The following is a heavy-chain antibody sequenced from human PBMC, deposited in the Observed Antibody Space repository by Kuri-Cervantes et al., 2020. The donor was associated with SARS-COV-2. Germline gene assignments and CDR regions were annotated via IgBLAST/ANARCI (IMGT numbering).Heavy chain of an antibody. CDR1: GGSISSHY. V-gene: IGHV4-59*11. CDR2: IYYSGST. CDR3: ARVPEGGYPFQH. J-gene: IGHJ1*01. D-gene: IGHD6-13*01. Sequence: SETLSLTCTVSGGSISSHYWSWIRQPPGKGLEWIGYIYYSGSTNYNPSLKSRVTISVDTSKNQFSLKLSSVTAADTAVYYCARVPEGGYPFQHWGQGTLVTVSS.